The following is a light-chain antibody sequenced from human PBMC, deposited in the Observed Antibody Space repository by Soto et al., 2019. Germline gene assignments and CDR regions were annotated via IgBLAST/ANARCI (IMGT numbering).Light chain of an antibody. J-gene: IGKJ4*01. CDR1: QSASK. CDR2: DTS. CDR3: QQYDHWPVP. Sequence: EIVMTQSPATLSVSPGEGVTLSCRASQSASKLAWYQQKAGQSPRLLIYDTSTRTTGIPVRFSGSGSGTEFTLNISSLQSEDFGVYYCQQYDHWPVPFGGGTKVEIK. V-gene: IGKV3-15*01.